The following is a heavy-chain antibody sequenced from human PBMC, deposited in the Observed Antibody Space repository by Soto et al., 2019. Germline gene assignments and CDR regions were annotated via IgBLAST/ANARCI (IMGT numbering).Heavy chain of an antibody. V-gene: IGHV4-39*01. Sequence: SETLSLTGTVSGGSINSRRYYWGWRRQSPGKGLEWIGSIYYSGSTYYNPSLKSRVAMSVDTSKNQFSLKLRSVSAADTDVYYCARQRTSVVTQAYFDDWGQGRLVTVSS. D-gene: IGHD2-21*02. CDR3: ARQRTSVVTQAYFDD. CDR2: IYYSGST. J-gene: IGHJ4*02. CDR1: GGSINSRRYY.